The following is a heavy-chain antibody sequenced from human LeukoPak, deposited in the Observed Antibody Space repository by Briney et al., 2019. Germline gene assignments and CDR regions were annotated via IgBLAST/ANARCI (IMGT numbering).Heavy chain of an antibody. J-gene: IGHJ5*02. CDR1: GFTFSSYA. V-gene: IGHV3-30-3*01. CDR2: ISYDGSNK. CDR3: AREGGYSYAEGWFDP. Sequence: GGSLRLSCAASGFTFSSYAMHWVRQAPGKGLEWVAVISYDGSNKYYADSVKGRFTISRDNSKNTLYLQMNSLRAEDTAVYYCAREGGYSYAEGWFDPWGQGTLVTVSS. D-gene: IGHD5-18*01.